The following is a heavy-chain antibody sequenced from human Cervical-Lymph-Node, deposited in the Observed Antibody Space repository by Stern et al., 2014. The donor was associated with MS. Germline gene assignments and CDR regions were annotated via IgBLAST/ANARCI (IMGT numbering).Heavy chain of an antibody. J-gene: IGHJ5*02. CDR1: GGSFKSYA. CDR2: IVPMFAKA. D-gene: IGHD3-10*01. V-gene: IGHV1-69*01. Sequence: QVQLVQSGAEVKKPGSSVRVSCKASGGSFKSYAFNWLRQAPGQGLEWMGDIVPMFAKANYAQKFQGRVTVNADEATNTVYMELSFLTSEDTAVYYCARERSIHYPAFAPWGQGTLVTVSS. CDR3: ARERSIHYPAFAP.